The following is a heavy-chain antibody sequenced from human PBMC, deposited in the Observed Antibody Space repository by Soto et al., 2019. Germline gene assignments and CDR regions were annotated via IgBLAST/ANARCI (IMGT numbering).Heavy chain of an antibody. D-gene: IGHD3-22*01. CDR3: ARKDKSGYFNWFDT. CDR2: IFPSDSDT. J-gene: IGHJ5*02. V-gene: IGHV5-51*01. CDR1: GYRFTSYW. Sequence: GESLKISCRTSGYRFTSYWIARVRQMPGKGLEWMGIIFPSDSDTRYSPSFQGQVTISADRSTSTVFLQWASLKASDTAVYFCARKDKSGYFNWFDTWGQGTLVTVSS.